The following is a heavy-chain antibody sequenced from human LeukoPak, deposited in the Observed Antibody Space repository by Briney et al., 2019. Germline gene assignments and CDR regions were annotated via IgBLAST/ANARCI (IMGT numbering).Heavy chain of an antibody. CDR1: GFTFSNAW. Sequence: GGSLRLSCAASGFTFSNAWMNWVRQAPGKGLEWVGRIKSKPDGGTTDYAAPVQGRFTISRDDSRNTVYLQMNSLRSEDTAVYYCSTGGYYLDFWGQGTVVTVSS. V-gene: IGHV3-15*01. CDR3: STGGYYLDF. CDR2: IKSKPDGGTT. D-gene: IGHD3-16*01. J-gene: IGHJ4*02.